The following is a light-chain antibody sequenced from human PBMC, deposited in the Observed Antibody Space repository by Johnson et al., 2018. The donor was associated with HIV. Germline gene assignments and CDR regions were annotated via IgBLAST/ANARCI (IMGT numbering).Light chain of an antibody. CDR2: DNN. CDR1: SSNIGNNY. V-gene: IGLV1-51*01. Sequence: QSMLTQPPPLSAAPGQKVTISCSGSSSNIGNNYVSWYQQLPGTAPKLLIYDNNKRPSGIPDRFSGSKSGTSATLGITVLQTGDEADYYCGTWDSSLSAYVFGTGTKVTVL. J-gene: IGLJ1*01. CDR3: GTWDSSLSAYV.